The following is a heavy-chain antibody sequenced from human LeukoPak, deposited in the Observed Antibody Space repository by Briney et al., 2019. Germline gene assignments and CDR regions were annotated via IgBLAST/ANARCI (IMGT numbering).Heavy chain of an antibody. D-gene: IGHD5-18*01. Sequence: GGSLRLSCAASGFTFSSYAMHWVRQAPGKGLEWVAVISYDGSNKYYADSVKGRFTISRDNSKNTLYLQMNSLRAEDTAVYYCASGAVDTAMPNFDYWGQGTLVTVSS. CDR3: ASGAVDTAMPNFDY. J-gene: IGHJ4*02. V-gene: IGHV3-30-3*01. CDR1: GFTFSSYA. CDR2: ISYDGSNK.